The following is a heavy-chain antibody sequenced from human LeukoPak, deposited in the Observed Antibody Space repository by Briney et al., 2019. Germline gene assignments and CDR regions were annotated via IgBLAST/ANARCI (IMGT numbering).Heavy chain of an antibody. CDR1: GFTFRNPW. V-gene: IGHV3-15*01. CDR3: TTNSRNEGLLDY. CDR2: IKSKTDGGTT. D-gene: IGHD3-10*01. J-gene: IGHJ4*02. Sequence: GGSLEPPWAAPGFTFRNPWISWVPQAPGKGRGWVARIKSKTDGGTTDYAAPVKGRFTISRDDSKNTLYLQMNSLKTEDTAVYYCTTNSRNEGLLDYWGQGTLVTVSS.